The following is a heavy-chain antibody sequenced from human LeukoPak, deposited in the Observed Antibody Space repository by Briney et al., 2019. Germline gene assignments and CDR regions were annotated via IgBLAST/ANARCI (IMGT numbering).Heavy chain of an antibody. CDR1: GGSFSGYY. D-gene: IGHD5-24*01. CDR2: INHSGST. V-gene: IGHV4-34*01. J-gene: IGHJ3*02. Sequence: PSETLSLTCAVYGGSFSGYYWSWIRQPPGKGLEWIGEINHSGSTNYNPSLKSRVTISVDTSKNQFSLKLSSVTAADTAVYYCARWLQLADAFDIWGQGTMVTVSS. CDR3: ARWLQLADAFDI.